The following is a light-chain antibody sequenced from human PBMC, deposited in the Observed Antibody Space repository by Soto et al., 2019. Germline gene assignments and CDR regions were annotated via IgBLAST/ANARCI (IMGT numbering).Light chain of an antibody. V-gene: IGKV3-11*01. CDR3: LQRSSWPRST. J-gene: IGKJ3*01. CDR2: DAS. CDR1: QSVSSY. Sequence: EIVLTQSPATLSLSPGERATLSCRASQSVSSYLAWYQQKPGQAPRLLIYDASNRATGIPARFSGSGSGTDSTLTVSSLEPEDFAVYYCLQRSSWPRSTFGPGTKVDLK.